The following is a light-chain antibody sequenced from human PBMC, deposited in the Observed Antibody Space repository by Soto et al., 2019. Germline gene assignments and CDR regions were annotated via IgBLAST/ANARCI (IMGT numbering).Light chain of an antibody. J-gene: IGKJ5*01. CDR3: QQSYSSPPIT. Sequence: DIQMTQSPSSLSASVGDRITITCRARQRISSILNWYKEKPGKAPKLLIYDASSLHSPVPSRFSRSGSGTDFTLTITSLQPEDFATYYCQQSYSSPPITFGQGTRLEIK. V-gene: IGKV1-39*01. CDR2: DAS. CDR1: QRISSI.